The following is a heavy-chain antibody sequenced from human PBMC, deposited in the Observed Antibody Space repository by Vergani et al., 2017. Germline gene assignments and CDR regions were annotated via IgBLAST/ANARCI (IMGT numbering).Heavy chain of an antibody. CDR1: GYTFTGYY. CDR3: QSNWFDP. J-gene: IGHJ5*02. CDR2: INPNSGGT. Sequence: QVQLVQSGAEVKKPGASVKVSCKASGYTFTGYYMHWVRQAPGQGLEWMGWINPNSGGTNYADSVKGRFTISRDNAKNTLYLQMNSLTAEDTAVYYCQSNWFDPWGQGTLVTVSS. V-gene: IGHV1-2*02.